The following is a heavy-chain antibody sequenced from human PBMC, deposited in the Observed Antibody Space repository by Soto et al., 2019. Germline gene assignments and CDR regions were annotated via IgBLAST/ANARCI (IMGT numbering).Heavy chain of an antibody. CDR2: ISGGGTII. J-gene: IGHJ4*02. V-gene: IGHV3-48*03. CDR3: ARDFITSSGHFDY. D-gene: IGHD6-6*01. CDR1: GFTFSSYE. Sequence: GGSLRLSCAASGFTFSSYEMKWVRQAPGKGLEWVSYISGGGTIIYYAGSVKGRFTISRDNAKNSLYLQMNSLRGEDTAVYYCARDFITSSGHFDYWGQGTLVTVSS.